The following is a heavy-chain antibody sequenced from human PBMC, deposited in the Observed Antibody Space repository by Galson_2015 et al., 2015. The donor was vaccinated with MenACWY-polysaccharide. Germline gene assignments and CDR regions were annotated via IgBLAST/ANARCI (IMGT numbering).Heavy chain of an antibody. V-gene: IGHV3-7*01. CDR1: GFTFSSYW. CDR2: IKEDGSDR. J-gene: IGHJ3*02. Sequence: SLRLSCAASGFTFSSYWMSWVRQAPGKGLEWVANIKEDGSDRYYVDSVEGRFTISRDNAKNSLYLQMNSLRAEDTAVYFCARDRGYLAFDIWGQGTMVTVSS. D-gene: IGHD6-13*01. CDR3: ARDRGYLAFDI.